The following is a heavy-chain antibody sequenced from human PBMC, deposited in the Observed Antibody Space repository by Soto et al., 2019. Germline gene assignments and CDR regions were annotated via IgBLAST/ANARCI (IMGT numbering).Heavy chain of an antibody. CDR1: GFSFNTSG. D-gene: IGHD2-21*02. CDR2: IAFDGSQE. V-gene: IGHV3-30*03. CDR3: ATKVRVTNYLYYGIDV. Sequence: QVQLVESGGGVVQPGRALRLSCAASGFSFNTSGMHWVRQAPGKGLEWVAVIAFDGSQEFYGDSVRGRFTISRDNSKNTLFLQMKSLTPEDTAVYYCATKVRVTNYLYYGIDVWGQGTRVTVSS. J-gene: IGHJ6*02.